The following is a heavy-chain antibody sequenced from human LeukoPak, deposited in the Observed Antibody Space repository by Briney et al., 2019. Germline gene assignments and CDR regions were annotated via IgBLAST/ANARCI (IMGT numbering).Heavy chain of an antibody. D-gene: IGHD6-19*01. CDR3: ARDMADSSGWYPRPDY. Sequence: TGGSLRLSCAASGFTFSSYSMNWVRQAPGKGLEWVSSISSSSSYIYYADSVKGRFTISRDNAKNSLYLQMNSLRAEYTAVYYCARDMADSSGWYPRPDYWGQGTLVTVSS. V-gene: IGHV3-21*01. CDR2: ISSSSSYI. J-gene: IGHJ4*02. CDR1: GFTFSSYS.